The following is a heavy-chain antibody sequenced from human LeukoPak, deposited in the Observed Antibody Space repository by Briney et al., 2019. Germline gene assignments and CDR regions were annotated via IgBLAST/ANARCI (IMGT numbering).Heavy chain of an antibody. V-gene: IGHV1-18*01. CDR2: ISAYNGNT. Sequence: ASVKVSCKASGYTFTSYDINWVRQATGQGLEWMGWISAYNGNTNYAQKLQGRVTMTTDTSTSTAYMELRSLRSDDTAVYYCARGSRWFGELSLYGMDVWGQGTTVTVSS. D-gene: IGHD3-10*01. J-gene: IGHJ6*02. CDR1: GYTFTSYD. CDR3: ARGSRWFGELSLYGMDV.